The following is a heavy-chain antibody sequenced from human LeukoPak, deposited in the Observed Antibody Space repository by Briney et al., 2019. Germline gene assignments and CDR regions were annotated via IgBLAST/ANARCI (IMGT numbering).Heavy chain of an antibody. V-gene: IGHV3-21*01. Sequence: GGSLRLSCAASGFTFSSYAMSWVRQAPGKGLEWVSSISSSSSYIYYADSVKGRFTISRDNAKNSLYLQMNSLRAEDTAVYYCARDLGGSSGWYSYSVTGYYYYYGMDVWGQGTTVTVSS. J-gene: IGHJ6*02. CDR1: GFTFSSYA. CDR2: ISSSSSYI. CDR3: ARDLGGSSGWYSYSVTGYYYYYGMDV. D-gene: IGHD6-19*01.